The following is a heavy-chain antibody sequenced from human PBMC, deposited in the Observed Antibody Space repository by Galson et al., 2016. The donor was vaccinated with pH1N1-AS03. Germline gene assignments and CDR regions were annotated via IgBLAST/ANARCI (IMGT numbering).Heavy chain of an antibody. J-gene: IGHJ6*02. V-gene: IGHV1-3*03. CDR1: GYNFRSYV. CDR3: ARAGLASYGMDV. CDR2: INTGNANT. Sequence: SVKVSCKASGYNFRSYVIHWVRQAPGQRLEWMGWINTGNANTKYSEDFQGRVTFTRGTSASTVYMELSSLRSEDMAVFYCARAGLASYGMDVWGQGTTVIVSS. D-gene: IGHD3/OR15-3a*01.